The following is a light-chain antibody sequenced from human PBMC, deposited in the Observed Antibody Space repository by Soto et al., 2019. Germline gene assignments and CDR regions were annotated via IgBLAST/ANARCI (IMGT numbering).Light chain of an antibody. V-gene: IGKV1-39*01. CDR3: QQGYNTFWT. J-gene: IGKJ1*01. CDR2: TAS. CDR1: QSISTY. Sequence: DIQMTQSPLSLSASVGDRVTITCRASQSISTYLNWYQQKLGKAPKLLIFTASNLQRGAPSRFSGSGSGTDFTLTITSLQPEDFAAYFCQQGYNTFWTFGRGTKVELK.